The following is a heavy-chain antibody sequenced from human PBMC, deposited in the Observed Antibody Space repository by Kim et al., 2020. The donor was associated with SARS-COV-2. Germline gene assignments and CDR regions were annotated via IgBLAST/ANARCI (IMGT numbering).Heavy chain of an antibody. CDR3: ANGPHSAVILSYSDY. CDR2: TSYNGNKK. J-gene: IGHJ4*02. Sequence: GVSLRLSCAASGFTFRNYGMHWVRQAPGKGLEWVAVTSYNGNKKYYADSVKGRFTISRDNSKNTLYLEMNSLRAEDTAVYYCANGPHSAVILSYSDYWGQGTVVTVSS. CDR1: GFTFRNYG. V-gene: IGHV3-30*18.